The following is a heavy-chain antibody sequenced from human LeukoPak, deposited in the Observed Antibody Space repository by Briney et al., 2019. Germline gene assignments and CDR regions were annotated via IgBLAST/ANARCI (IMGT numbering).Heavy chain of an antibody. CDR1: GYTFTSYG. D-gene: IGHD3-22*01. V-gene: IGHV1-18*01. Sequence: ASVKVSCKASGYTFTSYGISWVRQAPGQGLEWMGWISAYNGNTNYAQKLQGRVTMTTDTSTSTAYMELRSLRSDDTAVYYCARAPLYYYDSGAIWGVFDIGGKGKMVTVS. CDR3: ARAPLYYYDSGAIWGVFDI. CDR2: ISAYNGNT. J-gene: IGHJ3*02.